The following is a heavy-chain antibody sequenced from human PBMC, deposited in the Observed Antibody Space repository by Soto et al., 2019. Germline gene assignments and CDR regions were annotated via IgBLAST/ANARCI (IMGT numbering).Heavy chain of an antibody. J-gene: IGHJ4*02. CDR3: PTGVAGSGFDL. Sequence: SQTLSLTCAISGDSVSSNTAAWNWIRSSPSRGLEWLGRTYYRSNWRHDYAVSVKSRITVNPDTSKNHFSLQLNSVTPADTAVPYCPTGVAGSGFDLWGQGTLVTVSS. CDR1: GDSVSSNTAA. CDR2: TYYRSNWRH. V-gene: IGHV6-1*01. D-gene: IGHD6-19*01.